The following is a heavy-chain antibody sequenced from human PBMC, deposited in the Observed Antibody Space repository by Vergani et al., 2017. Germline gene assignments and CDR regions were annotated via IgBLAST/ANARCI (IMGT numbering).Heavy chain of an antibody. V-gene: IGHV1-8*01. CDR2: MNPNSGNT. CDR1: GYTFTTYD. Sequence: QVQLVQPGAEVKKPGASVKVSCKASGYTFTTYDINWVRQATGQGLEWMGWMNPNSGNTGYAQKFQGRVTMTRKTSITTAYMELSSLRSDDTAVYYCARAPYDTNMDVWGQGTSVTVTS. D-gene: IGHD3-9*01. CDR3: ARAPYDTNMDV. J-gene: IGHJ6*02.